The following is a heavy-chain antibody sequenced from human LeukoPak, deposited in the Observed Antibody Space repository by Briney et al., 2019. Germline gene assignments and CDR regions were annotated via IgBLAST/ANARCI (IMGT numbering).Heavy chain of an antibody. D-gene: IGHD2-2*01. V-gene: IGHV3-11*06. Sequence: PGGSLRLSCAASGFTFSDYYMSWIRQAPGKGLEWVPYISSSSSYTNYADSVKGRFTISRDNAKNSLYLQMNSLRAEDTAVYYCARGSVVPAARLGSDAFDIWGQGTMVTVSS. CDR1: GFTFSDYY. CDR2: ISSSSSYT. J-gene: IGHJ3*02. CDR3: ARGSVVPAARLGSDAFDI.